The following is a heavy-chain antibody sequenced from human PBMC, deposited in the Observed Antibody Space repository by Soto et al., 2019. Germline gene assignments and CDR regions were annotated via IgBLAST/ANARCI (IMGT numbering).Heavy chain of an antibody. CDR3: ASEVSGYSRT. V-gene: IGHV1-8*01. CDR2: MNPNSGNT. Sequence: QVQLVQSGAEVKKPGASVKVSCKASGYTFTSYDINWVRQATGQGLEWMGWMNPNSGNTGYAQKFPGTVTMTRTTSITTAYLELSSLRSEDTAVYYFASEVSGYSRTWGQATLVTVSS. D-gene: IGHD6-13*01. CDR1: GYTFTSYD. J-gene: IGHJ5*02.